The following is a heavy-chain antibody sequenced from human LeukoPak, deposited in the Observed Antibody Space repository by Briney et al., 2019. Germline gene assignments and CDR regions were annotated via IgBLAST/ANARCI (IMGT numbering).Heavy chain of an antibody. CDR3: ARHSSGYHGLFDP. CDR1: GGSISSYY. J-gene: IGHJ5*02. D-gene: IGHD3-22*01. Sequence: PSETLSLTCTVSGGSISSYYWSWIRQPPGKGLEWIGYIYYSGSTNYNPSLKSRVTISVDTSKNQFSLKLGSVTAADTAVYYCARHSSGYHGLFDPWGQGTLVTVSS. V-gene: IGHV4-59*01. CDR2: IYYSGST.